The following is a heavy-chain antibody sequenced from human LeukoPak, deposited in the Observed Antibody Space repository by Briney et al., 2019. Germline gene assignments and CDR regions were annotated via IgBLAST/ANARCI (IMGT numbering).Heavy chain of an antibody. D-gene: IGHD3-22*01. CDR3: AKAYDSSGYYETNFDY. Sequence: PGGSLRLSCAASGFTFSKYWMLWVRQAPGKGLESVSRINTDGTVTTYADSVKGRFTVSRDNADNTMFLQMNSVRDEDTAVYYCAKAYDSSGYYETNFDYWGQGTLVTVSS. J-gene: IGHJ4*02. CDR1: GFTFSKYW. V-gene: IGHV3-74*01. CDR2: INTDGTVT.